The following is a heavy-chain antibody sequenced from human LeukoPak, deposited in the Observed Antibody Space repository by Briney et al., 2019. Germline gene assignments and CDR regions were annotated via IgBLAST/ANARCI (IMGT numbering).Heavy chain of an antibody. CDR2: ISYDGSNK. Sequence: GGSLRLSCAASGFPFSSYAMHWVHQAPGKGLEWVAVISYDGSNKYYADSVKGRFTISRDNSKNTLYLQMNSLRAEDTAVYYCARVFKIWGSSGYLDYWGQGTLVTVSS. J-gene: IGHJ4*02. CDR3: ARVFKIWGSSGYLDY. V-gene: IGHV3-30-3*01. D-gene: IGHD3-22*01. CDR1: GFPFSSYA.